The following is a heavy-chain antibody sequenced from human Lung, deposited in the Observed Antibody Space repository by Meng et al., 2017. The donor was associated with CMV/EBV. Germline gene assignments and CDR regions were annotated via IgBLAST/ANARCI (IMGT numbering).Heavy chain of an antibody. V-gene: IGHV3-23*01. CDR2: ISGSGSST. D-gene: IGHD2-2*01. J-gene: IGHJ6*02. CDR1: GITFTSYA. Sequence: SRSAPGITFTSYAISWVRQAPGKGLEWVSAISGSGSSTYYADSGKGRFTISRDNSKNTLYLQMNSLGAEDTAVYYCEKDGVVIPEGGMDVWGQGTXVTVSS. CDR3: EKDGVVIPEGGMDV.